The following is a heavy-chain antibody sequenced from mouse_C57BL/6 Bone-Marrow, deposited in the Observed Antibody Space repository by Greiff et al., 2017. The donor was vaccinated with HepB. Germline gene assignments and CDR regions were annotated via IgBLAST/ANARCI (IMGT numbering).Heavy chain of an antibody. CDR3: TTYGNYRYYAMDY. D-gene: IGHD2-1*01. V-gene: IGHV14-4*01. Sequence: VQLQQSGAELVRPGASVKLSCTASGFNIKDDYMHWVKQRPEQGLEWIGWIDPENGDTEYASKFQGKATITADTSTNTAYLQLSSLTSEDTAVYYCTTYGNYRYYAMDYWGQGTSVTVSS. J-gene: IGHJ4*01. CDR2: IDPENGDT. CDR1: GFNIKDDY.